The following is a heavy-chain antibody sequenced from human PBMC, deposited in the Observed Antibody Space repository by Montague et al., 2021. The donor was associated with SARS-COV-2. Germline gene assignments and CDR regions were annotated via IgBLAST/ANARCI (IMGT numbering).Heavy chain of an antibody. J-gene: IGHJ6*02. CDR2: IYYSGST. D-gene: IGHD6-19*01. V-gene: IGHV4-28*03. CDR3: ARGLSRYSSGKTPFLHSEMDV. CDR1: GYSISSSNW. Sequence: SETLSLTCAASGYSISSSNWWGWIRQPPGKGLEWIGYIYYSGSTYYNPSLKSRVTMSVDTSKNQFSLKLSSVTAADTAVYYCARGLSRYSSGKTPFLHSEMDVWGQGTTVTVSS.